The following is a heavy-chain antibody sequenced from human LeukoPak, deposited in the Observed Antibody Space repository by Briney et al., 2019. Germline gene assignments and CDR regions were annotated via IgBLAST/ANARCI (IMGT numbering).Heavy chain of an antibody. CDR2: ISSSSSYI. CDR1: GFTFSSYS. J-gene: IGHJ6*02. V-gene: IGHV3-21*01. D-gene: IGHD3-10*01. CDR3: GRGGGGFGELWDYYYYGMDV. Sequence: GGSLRLSCAASGFTFSSYSMNWVRQAPGKGLEWVSSISSSSSYIYYADSVKGRFTISRDNAKNSLYLQMNSLRAEDTAVYYGGRGGGGFGELWDYYYYGMDVWGQGTTVTVSS.